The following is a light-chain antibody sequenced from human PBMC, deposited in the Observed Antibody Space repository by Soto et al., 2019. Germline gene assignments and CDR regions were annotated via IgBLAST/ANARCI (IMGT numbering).Light chain of an antibody. CDR3: QQYGSSPTWT. CDR2: GAS. CDR1: QSVNSNY. Sequence: VLTHYPGTLSLSPRERATLSCSASQSVNSNYLAWYQQKPGHAHRILIYGASTRATGIPDRFSGSRSGTEFTPTISRMEPEDSAVYYCQQYGSSPTWTFGQGTKV. J-gene: IGKJ1*01. V-gene: IGKV3-20*01.